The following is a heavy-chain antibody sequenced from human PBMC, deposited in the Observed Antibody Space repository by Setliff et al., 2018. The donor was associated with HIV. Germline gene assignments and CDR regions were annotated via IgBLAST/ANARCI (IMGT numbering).Heavy chain of an antibody. J-gene: IGHJ3*02. V-gene: IGHV1-46*01. D-gene: IGHD6-13*01. CDR3: ARIPGSSWYNGFDI. Sequence: ASVKVSCKASGYAFTSYYMHWVRQAPGPGLEWMGMINPSGGRTSYAQKFQGRVTMARGTSTSTVYMELSSLRSEDTAVYYCARIPGSSWYNGFDIWGQGTMVTV. CDR2: INPSGGRT. CDR1: GYAFTSYY.